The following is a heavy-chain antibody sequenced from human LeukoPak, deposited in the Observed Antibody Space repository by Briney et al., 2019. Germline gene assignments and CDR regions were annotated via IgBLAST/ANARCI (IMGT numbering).Heavy chain of an antibody. V-gene: IGHV3-21*01. D-gene: IGHD6-19*01. Sequence: GGSLRPSCAASGFTFSSYSMNWVRQAPGKGLEWVSSISSSSSYIYYADSVKGRFTISRDNAKNSLYLQMNSLRAEDTAVYYYARDLRGGYYFDYWGQGTLVTVSS. CDR3: ARDLRGGYYFDY. J-gene: IGHJ4*02. CDR1: GFTFSSYS. CDR2: ISSSSSYI.